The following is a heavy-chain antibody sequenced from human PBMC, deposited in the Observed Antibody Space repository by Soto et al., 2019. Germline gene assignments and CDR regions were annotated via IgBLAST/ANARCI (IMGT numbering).Heavy chain of an antibody. CDR3: ARAPMGEHHLNWFDP. D-gene: IGHD3-16*01. J-gene: IGHJ5*02. CDR2: IIPIFGTA. CDR1: GGTFSSYA. V-gene: IGHV1-69*06. Sequence: GASVKVSCKASGGTFSSYAISWVRQAPGQGLEWMGGIIPIFGTANYAQKFQGRVTITADKSTSTAYMELSSLRSEDTAVYYCARAPMGEHHLNWFDPWGQGTLVTVSS.